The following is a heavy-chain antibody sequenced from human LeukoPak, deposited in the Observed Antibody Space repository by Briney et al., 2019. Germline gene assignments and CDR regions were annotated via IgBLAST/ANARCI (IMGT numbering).Heavy chain of an antibody. CDR2: IYYSGST. CDR1: GSSINSGGYY. J-gene: IGHJ3*02. Sequence: SQTLSLTCTVSGSSINSGGYYWNWIRQQPGKGLEWIGYIYYSGSTYYNPSLKSRLSISIDTSKNQFSLKLSSVTAADTAVYYCARDYYDGTGYHVFDIWGQGTMVTVSS. D-gene: IGHD3-22*01. V-gene: IGHV4-31*03. CDR3: ARDYYDGTGYHVFDI.